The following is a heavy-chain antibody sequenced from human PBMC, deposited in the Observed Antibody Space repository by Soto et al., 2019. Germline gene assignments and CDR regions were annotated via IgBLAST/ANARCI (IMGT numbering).Heavy chain of an antibody. CDR3: AKLSRTEDSNLN. J-gene: IGHJ4*02. CDR2: IVVSGGST. V-gene: IGHV3-23*01. D-gene: IGHD1-1*01. CDR1: GFTFSSYA. Sequence: EVQRLESGGGLVQPGGSLSLSCAASGFTFSSYAMTWVRQAPGKGLEWGSAIVVSGGSTYYADSVKGRFTISRDNSKNTLYLQMTSLRAEDTAVYYCAKLSRTEDSNLNWGQGTMVTVSS.